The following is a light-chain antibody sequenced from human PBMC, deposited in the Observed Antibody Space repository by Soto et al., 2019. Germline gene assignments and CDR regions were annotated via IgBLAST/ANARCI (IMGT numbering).Light chain of an antibody. CDR3: QQYVSSPR. V-gene: IGKV3-20*01. CDR1: QSVSSSY. J-gene: IGKJ1*01. CDR2: GAS. Sequence: SVVPKSRAPLSLSPGERATLSCRASQSVSSSYLAWYQQKPGQAPRPLIYGASSRATGIPDRFSGSGSGTDFTLTISRLEPEDLAVYYCQQYVSSPRFAQGTKVEI.